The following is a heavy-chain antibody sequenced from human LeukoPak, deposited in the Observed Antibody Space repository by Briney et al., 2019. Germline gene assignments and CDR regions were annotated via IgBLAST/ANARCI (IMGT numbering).Heavy chain of an antibody. CDR1: GGSIRSYY. D-gene: IGHD6-6*01. Sequence: PSETLSLTCSVSGGSIRSYYWSWIRQPPGKGLEWIGYIYYSGNANYNPSLNSRVTISVDTSQSQFSLNLSSVTAADTAVYYCATTFYSTSSRYFEYWGQGTLVTVPS. V-gene: IGHV4-59*01. CDR3: ATTFYSTSSRYFEY. CDR2: IYYSGNA. J-gene: IGHJ4*02.